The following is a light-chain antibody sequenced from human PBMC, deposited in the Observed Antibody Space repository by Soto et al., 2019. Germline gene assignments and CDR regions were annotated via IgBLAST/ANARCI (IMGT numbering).Light chain of an antibody. CDR1: SSDIGGYDY. Sequence: QSVLTQPASVSGSPVQPITISCTGTSSDIGGYDYVSWYQQHPGTAPKLMIYEVSNRPSGVSNRFSGSKSGNTASLTISGLQAEDEAIYYCNSYASSRTPVFGGGTKVTVL. V-gene: IGLV2-14*01. J-gene: IGLJ3*02. CDR3: NSYASSRTPV. CDR2: EVS.